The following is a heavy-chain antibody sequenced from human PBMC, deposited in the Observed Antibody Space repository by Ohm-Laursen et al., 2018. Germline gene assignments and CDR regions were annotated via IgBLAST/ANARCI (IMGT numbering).Heavy chain of an antibody. CDR1: GFTFSNAW. D-gene: IGHD2-15*01. CDR3: STDRKGYCSGGSCLNY. J-gene: IGHJ4*02. V-gene: IGHV3-15*01. Sequence: GSLRLSCTASGFTFSNAWMSWVRQAPGKGLEWVGRIKSKTDGGTTDYAAPVKGRFTISRDDSKNTLYLQMNSLKTEDTAVYYCSTDRKGYCSGGSCLNYWGQGTLVTVSS. CDR2: IKSKTDGGTT.